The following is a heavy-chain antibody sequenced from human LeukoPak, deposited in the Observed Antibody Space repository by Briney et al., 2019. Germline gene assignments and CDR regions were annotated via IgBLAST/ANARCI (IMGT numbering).Heavy chain of an antibody. CDR2: ISYDGSNK. D-gene: IGHD6-13*01. V-gene: IGHV3-30*18. CDR1: GFTFSSYG. J-gene: IGHJ4*02. CDR3: AKDRGAAAGLYFDY. Sequence: GRSLRLSCAASGFTFSSYGMHWVRQAPGKGLEWVAVISYDGSNKYYADSVKGRFTTSRDNSKNTLYLQMNSLRAEDTAVYYCAKDRGAAAGLYFDYWGQGTLVTVSS.